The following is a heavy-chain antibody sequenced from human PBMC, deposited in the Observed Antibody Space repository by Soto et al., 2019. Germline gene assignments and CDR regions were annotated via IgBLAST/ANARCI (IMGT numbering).Heavy chain of an antibody. J-gene: IGHJ4*02. V-gene: IGHV3-30*18. D-gene: IGHD6-19*01. CDR1: GFTFSSYV. CDR3: AKDPTPPLYSSGWYYFDY. Sequence: GGSLRLSCAASGFTFSSYVMHWVRQAPGKGLEWVAVISYDGSNKYYADSVKGRFTISRDNSKNTLYLQMNSLRAEDTAVYYCAKDPTPPLYSSGWYYFDYWGQGTLVTVSS. CDR2: ISYDGSNK.